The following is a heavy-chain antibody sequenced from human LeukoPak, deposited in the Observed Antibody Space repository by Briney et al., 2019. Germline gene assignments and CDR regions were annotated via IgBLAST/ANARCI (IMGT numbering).Heavy chain of an antibody. CDR3: ARSGYYDTRTFDY. CDR1: GLTFSGYY. CDR2: INHSGST. D-gene: IGHD3-22*01. J-gene: IGHJ4*02. V-gene: IGHV4-34*01. Sequence: KPSETLSLTCAGYGLTFSGYYWRWLRQPPGQGLVWIGEINHSGSTNYNPSLKSRVTISVDTSKNQFSLKLSSVTAADTAVYYCARSGYYDTRTFDYWGQGTLVTVSS.